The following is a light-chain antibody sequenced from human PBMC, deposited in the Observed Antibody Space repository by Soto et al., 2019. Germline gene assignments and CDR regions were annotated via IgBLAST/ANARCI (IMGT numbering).Light chain of an antibody. CDR2: EVS. CDR1: QSLIHSDGSTY. Sequence: DVVMTQSPLSLPVTLGQPASISCRSSQSLIHSDGSTYLSWFQQRPGQSPRRLIYEVSDRDSGVXAXXSGSGSGTDFPLKISRVEAEDVGVYYCMQGTRWPWTFGQGTEVEIK. J-gene: IGKJ1*01. V-gene: IGKV2-30*02. CDR3: MQGTRWPWT.